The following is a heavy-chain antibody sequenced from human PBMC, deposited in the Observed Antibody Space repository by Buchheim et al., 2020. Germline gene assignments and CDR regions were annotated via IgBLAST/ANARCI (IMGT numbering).Heavy chain of an antibody. Sequence: QLQLQESGPGLVKPSETLSLTCTVSVVPISTSTYYWGWIRQPPGKGLEWIGNIYYRGNTYSNPSLKSRVTMSVDPSKNQFSLKLNFATAAYTAVYSCARQGNSYGSGVGDYWGQGTL. CDR3: ARQGNSYGSGVGDY. J-gene: IGHJ4*02. CDR1: VVPISTSTYY. D-gene: IGHD3-10*01. V-gene: IGHV4-39*01. CDR2: IYYRGNT.